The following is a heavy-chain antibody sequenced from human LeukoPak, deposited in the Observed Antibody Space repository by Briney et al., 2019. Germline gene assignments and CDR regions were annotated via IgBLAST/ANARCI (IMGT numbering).Heavy chain of an antibody. CDR3: ARVGYYDSSGYYETPSWFDP. V-gene: IGHV4-30-2*01. CDR1: GGSISSGGYS. D-gene: IGHD3-22*01. J-gene: IGHJ5*02. Sequence: SETLSLTCTVSGGSISSGGYSWSWIRQPPGKGLEWIGYIYHSGSTYYNPSLKSRVTISVDRSKNQFSLKLSSVTAADTAVYYCARVGYYDSSGYYETPSWFDPWGQGTLVTVSS. CDR2: IYHSGST.